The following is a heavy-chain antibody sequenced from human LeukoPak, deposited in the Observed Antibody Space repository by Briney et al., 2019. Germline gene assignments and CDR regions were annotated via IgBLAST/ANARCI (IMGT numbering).Heavy chain of an antibody. D-gene: IGHD5-12*01. CDR2: INQDGSKK. CDR3: ARSPPRGYSGHDDWPAYNFDY. V-gene: IGHV3-7*01. Sequence: PGGSLRLSCAASGFTFSTYWMTWVRQAPGKGLEWVANINQDGSKKYYVDSVKGRFTISRDNAKNSLYLQMNSPRAEDTAVYYCARSPPRGYSGHDDWPAYNFDYWGQGTLVTVSS. J-gene: IGHJ4*02. CDR1: GFTFSTYW.